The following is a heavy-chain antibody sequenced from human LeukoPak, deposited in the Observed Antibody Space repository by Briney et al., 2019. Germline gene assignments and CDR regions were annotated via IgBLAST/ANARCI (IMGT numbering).Heavy chain of an antibody. CDR1: GYTFTGYY. CDR3: VRDDVSP. CDR2: INPNSGGT. J-gene: IGHJ5*02. Sequence: GASVKVSCKTSGYTFTGYYIHWVRQASGQGLEWMGWINPNSGGTNYAQNFQGRVTITRDTSITTAYMELSRLTSDDTAVYYCVRDDVSPWGQGTMVGVSS. V-gene: IGHV1-2*02.